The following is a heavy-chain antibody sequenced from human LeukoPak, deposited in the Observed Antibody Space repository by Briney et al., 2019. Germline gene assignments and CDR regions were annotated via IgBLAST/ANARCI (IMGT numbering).Heavy chain of an antibody. J-gene: IGHJ4*02. CDR2: INHSGST. CDR1: GGSFSGYY. V-gene: IGHV4-34*01. D-gene: IGHD6-19*01. Sequence: SETLSLTCAVYGGSFSGYYWSWIRQPPGKGLEWIGEINHSGSTNYNPSLKSRVTISVDTSKNQFSLKLSSVAAADTAVYYCARGAIIAVAGTYFDYWGQGTLVTVSS. CDR3: ARGAIIAVAGTYFDY.